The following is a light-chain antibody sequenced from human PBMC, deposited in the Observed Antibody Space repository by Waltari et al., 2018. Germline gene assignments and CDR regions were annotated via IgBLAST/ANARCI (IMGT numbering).Light chain of an antibody. CDR1: QSISSW. CDR3: QQYNGYWT. Sequence: DIQMTQSPSTLSASVGDRVTITCRASQSISSWLAWYQQEPATAPKLLIYKASTLESGVPSRFSGSGSVTEFTLTINSLQPDDFATYYCQQYNGYWTFGQGTKVEIK. V-gene: IGKV1-5*03. J-gene: IGKJ1*01. CDR2: KAS.